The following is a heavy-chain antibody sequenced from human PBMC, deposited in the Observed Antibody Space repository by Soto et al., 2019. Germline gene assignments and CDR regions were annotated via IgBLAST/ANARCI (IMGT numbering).Heavy chain of an antibody. CDR3: AKDAREIKPAIRRWYFDY. J-gene: IGHJ4*02. CDR1: GFTFSSYA. V-gene: IGHV3-23*01. Sequence: PGGSLRLSCAASGFTFSSYAMSWVRQAPGKGLEWVSAISGSGGSTYYADSVKGRFTISRDNSKNTLYLQMNSLRAEDTAVYYCAKDAREIKPAIRRWYFDYWGQGTLVTVPQ. CDR2: ISGSGGST. D-gene: IGHD2-2*01.